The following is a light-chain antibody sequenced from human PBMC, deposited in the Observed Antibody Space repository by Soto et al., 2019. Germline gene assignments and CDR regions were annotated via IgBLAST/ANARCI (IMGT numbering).Light chain of an antibody. CDR3: QRYDSAPPWT. Sequence: DIQMTQSPSSLSASVGDRVAITCRASQDIKDYLAWYQQKPGGVPKLLISAASTLQSGVPSRFSGSGSGTYFTLSISSLQPEDVATYYCQRYDSAPPWTFGQGTKVEI. V-gene: IGKV1-27*01. J-gene: IGKJ1*01. CDR2: AAS. CDR1: QDIKDY.